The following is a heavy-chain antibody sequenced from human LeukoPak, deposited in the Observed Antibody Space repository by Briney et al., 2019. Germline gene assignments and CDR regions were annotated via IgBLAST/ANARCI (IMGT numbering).Heavy chain of an antibody. D-gene: IGHD3-22*01. CDR2: ISYDGSNQ. J-gene: IGHJ4*02. CDR1: GFTFSNFG. Sequence: PGGSLRLSCAASGFTFSNFGIHWVRQAPGKGLEWVALISYDGSNQYYADSVKGRFTISRDNSKSTLYLQMNSLRPEDTAVYYCAKGYYYDSSGYYQHFDYWGQGTLVTVSS. V-gene: IGHV3-30*18. CDR3: AKGYYYDSSGYYQHFDY.